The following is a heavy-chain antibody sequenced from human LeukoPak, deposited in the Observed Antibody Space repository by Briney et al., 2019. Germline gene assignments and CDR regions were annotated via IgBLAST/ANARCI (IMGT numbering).Heavy chain of an antibody. D-gene: IGHD6-6*01. V-gene: IGHV3-7*03. CDR2: INSGGSEG. Sequence: PGGSLRLSCAVSGFTFSGFWMSWSRQAPGKGREWVASINSGGSEGYYADVVKGRFTISRDNAKNSLYLQINSLRAEDTAVYYCARSSYSSSSSVWGQGTMVTVSS. J-gene: IGHJ3*01. CDR3: ARSSYSSSSSV. CDR1: GFTFSGFW.